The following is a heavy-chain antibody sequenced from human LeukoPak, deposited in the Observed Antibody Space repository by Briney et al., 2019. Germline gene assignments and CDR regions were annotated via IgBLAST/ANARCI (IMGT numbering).Heavy chain of an antibody. CDR1: GYTLTELS. J-gene: IGHJ4*02. D-gene: IGHD2-15*01. CDR2: FDPEDGDT. CDR3: ATGPPRYCSGGSCAFDF. V-gene: IGHV1-24*01. Sequence: ASVKVSCKVSGYTLTELSMHWVRQAPGKGLEWMGGFDPEDGDTIYAQKFQGRVTMTEDTSTDTAYMELSSLRSEDTAVYYCATGPPRYCSGGSCAFDFWGQGTLVTVSS.